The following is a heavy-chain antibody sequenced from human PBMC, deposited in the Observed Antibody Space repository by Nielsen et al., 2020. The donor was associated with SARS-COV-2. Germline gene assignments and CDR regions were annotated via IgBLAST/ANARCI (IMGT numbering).Heavy chain of an antibody. D-gene: IGHD2-2*01. J-gene: IGHJ6*02. CDR3: AIQLGYCSSSTCPHGMDA. Sequence: GGSLRLSCAASGSTFSSYAMSWVRQAPGKGLEWVSVIYSGASSTYYADSVKGRFTISRDNSKNTLYLQMNSLRAEDTAVYYCAIQLGYCSSSTCPHGMDAWGQGTTVTVSS. CDR1: GSTFSSYA. V-gene: IGHV3-23*03. CDR2: IYSGASST.